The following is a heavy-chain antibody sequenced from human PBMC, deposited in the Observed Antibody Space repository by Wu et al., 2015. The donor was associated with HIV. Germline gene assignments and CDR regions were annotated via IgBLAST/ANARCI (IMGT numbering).Heavy chain of an antibody. V-gene: IGHV1-69*12. CDR1: GGTFSSFA. D-gene: IGHD5-12*01. CDR2: IIPLFDTA. J-gene: IGHJ3*01. Sequence: QVHLVQSGAEVKKPRSSVKVSCKASGGTFSSFALSVGATRPLDKVLSGVGGIIPLFDTAISAHKFDDRVTITADESTSTGYMELSRLTSDDTAVYYCVGPYTGYAYDTFDVWGQGTRGHRLF. CDR3: VGPYTGYAYDTFDV.